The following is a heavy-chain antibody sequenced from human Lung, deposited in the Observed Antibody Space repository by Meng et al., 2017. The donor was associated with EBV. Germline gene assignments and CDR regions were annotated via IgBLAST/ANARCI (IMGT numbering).Heavy chain of an antibody. D-gene: IGHD2-2*01. CDR3: ARGGTSSAPFDY. J-gene: IGHJ4*02. CDR1: GASISRSDL. V-gene: IGHV4-4*02. Sequence: LQGSGPGLVKPSGTLSLTCDVSGASISRSDLWSCVRQPPGKGLEWIGEIYHSGSTNYNPSLKSRVTISVDTSKNQFSLSLNSVTAADTAVYYCARGGTSSAPFDYWGQETLVTVSS. CDR2: IYHSGST.